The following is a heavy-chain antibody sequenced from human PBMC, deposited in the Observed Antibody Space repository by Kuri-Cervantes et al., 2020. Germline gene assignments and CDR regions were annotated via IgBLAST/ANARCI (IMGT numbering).Heavy chain of an antibody. CDR1: GYTFTSYG. CDR3: ARGRGIVATFDYYYMDV. Sequence: ASVKVSCKASGYTFTSYGISWVRQAPGQGLEWMGWISAYNGNTNYAQKFQGRVTITADESTSTAYMELSSLRSEDTAVYYCARGRGIVATFDYYYMDVWGKGTRVTVSS. V-gene: IGHV1-18*01. D-gene: IGHD5-12*01. J-gene: IGHJ6*03. CDR2: ISAYNGNT.